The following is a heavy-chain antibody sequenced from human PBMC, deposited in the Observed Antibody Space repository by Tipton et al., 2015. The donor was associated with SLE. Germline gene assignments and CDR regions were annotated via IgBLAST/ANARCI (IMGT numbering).Heavy chain of an antibody. CDR1: GGSIYTSSYY. CDR2: VYYSGTT. Sequence: TLSLTCTVSGGSIYTSSYYWGWIRQPPGKGLEWIGTVYYSGTTYYNPSLKSRVTISIDMSKSQISLNLTSVTAADTAVYYCARDRYYYESSGYFDFWGLGTVVTVSS. CDR3: ARDRYYYESSGYFDF. V-gene: IGHV4-39*07. J-gene: IGHJ4*02. D-gene: IGHD3-22*01.